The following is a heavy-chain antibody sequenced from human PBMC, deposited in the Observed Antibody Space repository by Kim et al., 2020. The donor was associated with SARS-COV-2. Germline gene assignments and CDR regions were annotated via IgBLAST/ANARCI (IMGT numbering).Heavy chain of an antibody. V-gene: IGHV3-23*01. CDR3: AKGPKWTTGFDY. D-gene: IGHD1-1*01. CDR2: ISGSGGST. Sequence: GGSLRLSCAASGFTFSSYAMSWVRQAPGKGLEWVSAISGSGGSTYYADSVKGWFTISRDNSKNTLYLQMNSLRAEDTAVYYCAKGPKWTTGFDYWGQGTLVTVSS. CDR1: GFTFSSYA. J-gene: IGHJ4*02.